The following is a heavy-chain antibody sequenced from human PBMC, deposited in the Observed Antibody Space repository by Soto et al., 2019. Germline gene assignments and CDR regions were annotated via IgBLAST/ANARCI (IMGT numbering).Heavy chain of an antibody. CDR2: ISAYNGNT. J-gene: IGHJ5*02. D-gene: IGHD6-6*01. CDR3: ARSLEYSSSAP. CDR1: GYTFSSYG. Sequence: ASVKVACKASGYTFSSYGISWVRQAPGQGLEWMGWISAYNGNTNYAQKFQGRVTMTTDTSTSTAYMELRSLRSDDTAVYYCARSLEYSSSAPWGQGTQVTVSS. V-gene: IGHV1-18*01.